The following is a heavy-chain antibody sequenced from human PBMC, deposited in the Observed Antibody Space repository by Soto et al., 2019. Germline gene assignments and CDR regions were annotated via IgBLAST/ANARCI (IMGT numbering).Heavy chain of an antibody. D-gene: IGHD3-22*01. V-gene: IGHV1-3*01. Sequence: GASVKVSCKASGYTFTSYAMHWVRQAPGQRLEWMGWINAGNGNTKYSQKFQGRVTITRDTSASTAYMELSSLGSEDTAVYYCARDPPETYYYDSSGYWRDYYYGMDVWGQGTTVTVSS. CDR3: ARDPPETYYYDSSGYWRDYYYGMDV. CDR2: INAGNGNT. CDR1: GYTFTSYA. J-gene: IGHJ6*02.